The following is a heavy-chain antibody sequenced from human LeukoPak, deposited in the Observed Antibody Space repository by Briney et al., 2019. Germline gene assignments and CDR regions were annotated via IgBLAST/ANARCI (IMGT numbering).Heavy chain of an antibody. CDR2: ISWNSGSI. V-gene: IGHV3-9*01. CDR3: ARLNIVGAYPLFDY. D-gene: IGHD1-26*01. CDR1: GFTFYDYA. Sequence: GGSLRLSCAASGFTFYDYAMHWVRQAPGKGLEWVSGISWNSGSIVYADSVKGRFTISRDNAKNSLYLQMNSLRADDTAAYYCARLNIVGAYPLFDYWGHGTLVTVSS. J-gene: IGHJ4*01.